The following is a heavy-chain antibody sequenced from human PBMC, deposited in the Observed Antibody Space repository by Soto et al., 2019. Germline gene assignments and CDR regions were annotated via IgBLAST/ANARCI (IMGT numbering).Heavy chain of an antibody. CDR3: ASCRRMVYAIPYYFDY. D-gene: IGHD2-8*01. CDR1: GYTLTELS. Sequence: ASVKVSCKVYGYTLTELSMHWVRQAPGKGLEWMGGFDPEDGETIYAQKFQGRVTMTEETSTDTAYMELSSLSSEDTAVYYCASCRRMVYAIPYYFDYWGQGTLVTVSS. J-gene: IGHJ4*02. CDR2: FDPEDGET. V-gene: IGHV1-24*01.